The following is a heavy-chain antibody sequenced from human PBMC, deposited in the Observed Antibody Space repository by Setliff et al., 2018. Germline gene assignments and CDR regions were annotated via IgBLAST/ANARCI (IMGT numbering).Heavy chain of an antibody. D-gene: IGHD1-1*01. CDR1: GGGGSFSNYY. Sequence: SETLSLTCGVYGGGGSFSNYYWSWIRQPPGKGLEWIGSIFYNGMAYYNPSLKSRVTMSVDTSKNQFSLNLTSVTAADTAVYYCARTGTYRYFDYWGQGTQVTVSS. CDR2: IFYNGMA. CDR3: ARTGTYRYFDY. J-gene: IGHJ4*02. V-gene: IGHV4-39*01.